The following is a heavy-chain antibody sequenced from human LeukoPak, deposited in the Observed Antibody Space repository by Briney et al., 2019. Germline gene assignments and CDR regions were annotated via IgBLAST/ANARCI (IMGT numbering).Heavy chain of an antibody. CDR2: ISYDGSNK. CDR1: GFTFTSYV. J-gene: IGHJ5*02. Sequence: GGSLRLSCAASGFTFTSYVMHWVRQAPGKGLQWVALISYDGSNKYYADSVKGRFTISRDNSKNTLYLQMNSLRAEDTAVYYCARPRGAAAGTFGFDPWGQGTLVTASS. D-gene: IGHD6-13*01. CDR3: ARPRGAAAGTFGFDP. V-gene: IGHV3-30*03.